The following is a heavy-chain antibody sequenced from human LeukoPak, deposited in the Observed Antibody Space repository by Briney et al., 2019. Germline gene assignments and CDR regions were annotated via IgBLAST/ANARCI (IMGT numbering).Heavy chain of an antibody. V-gene: IGHV4-39*01. CDR1: GGSTSSSNYY. D-gene: IGHD3-3*01. J-gene: IGHJ4*02. CDR3: ARLGAGPTYYDFWSGYSSFYFDY. Sequence: SETLSLTCTVSGGSTSSSNYYWGWIRQPPGKGLEWIGGIHYSGNTYYNPSLRSRVTISVDTSKNQFSLKLSSVTAADTAVYYCARLGAGPTYYDFWSGYSSFYFDYWGQGTLVTVSS. CDR2: IHYSGNT.